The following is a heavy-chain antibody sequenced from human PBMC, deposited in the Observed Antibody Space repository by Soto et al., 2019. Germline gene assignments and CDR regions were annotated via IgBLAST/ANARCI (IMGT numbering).Heavy chain of an antibody. Sequence: ALRLSCAASGFTFDDYAMHWVRQAPGKGLEWVSGISWNSGSIGYADSVKGRFTISRDNAKNSLYLQMNSLRAEDTALYYCAKETRFSPQSGYYDYWGQGTLVTVSS. CDR2: ISWNSGSI. D-gene: IGHD3-22*01. J-gene: IGHJ4*02. V-gene: IGHV3-9*01. CDR1: GFTFDDYA. CDR3: AKETRFSPQSGYYDY.